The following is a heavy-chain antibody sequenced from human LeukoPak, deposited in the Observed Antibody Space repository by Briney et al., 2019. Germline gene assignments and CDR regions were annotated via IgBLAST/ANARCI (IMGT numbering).Heavy chain of an antibody. J-gene: IGHJ1*01. Sequence: SVKVSCKASGGTFSSYAISWVRQAPGQGLEWMGGIIPIFGTANYAHKFQGRVTITADKSTSTAYMELCSRRSEDTAVYYCARDPALVSAAGIRDYQHWGQGTLVTVSS. D-gene: IGHD6-13*01. CDR1: GGTFSSYA. V-gene: IGHV1-69*06. CDR3: ARDPALVSAAGIRDYQH. CDR2: IIPIFGTA.